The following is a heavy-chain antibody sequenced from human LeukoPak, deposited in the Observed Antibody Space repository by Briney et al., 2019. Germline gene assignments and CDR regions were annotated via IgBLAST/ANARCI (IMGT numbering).Heavy chain of an antibody. V-gene: IGHV3-48*01. CDR1: GFTFSSCS. CDR3: ARDAGMLDTAMVTEAYYYYGMDV. D-gene: IGHD5-18*01. Sequence: GSLRLSCAASGFTFSSCSMNWVRQAPGKGLEWVSYISSSSSTIYYADSVKGRFTISRDNSKNTLYLQMNSLRAEDTAVYYCARDAGMLDTAMVTEAYYYYGMDVWGQGTTVTVSS. CDR2: ISSSSSTI. J-gene: IGHJ6*02.